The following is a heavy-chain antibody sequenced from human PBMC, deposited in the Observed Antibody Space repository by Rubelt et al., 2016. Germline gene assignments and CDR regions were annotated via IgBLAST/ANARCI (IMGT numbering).Heavy chain of an antibody. J-gene: IGHJ4*02. V-gene: IGHV1-69*01. Sequence: AISWVRQAPGQGLEWMGGIIPIFGTANYAQKFQGRVTITADESTSTAYMELSSLRSEDTAVYYCARDSPDTAIFDYWGQGTLVTVSS. CDR1: A. D-gene: IGHD5-18*01. CDR2: IIPIFGTA. CDR3: ARDSPDTAIFDY.